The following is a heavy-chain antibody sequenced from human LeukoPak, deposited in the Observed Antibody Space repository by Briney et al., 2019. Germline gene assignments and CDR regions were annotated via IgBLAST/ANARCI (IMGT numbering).Heavy chain of an antibody. V-gene: IGHV3-23*01. J-gene: IGHJ4*02. Sequence: GGSLRLSCAASGVTLRNYAMTWIRQAPGKGPQWVSVISGDGESTYYADSVRGRFTISRDNSKNTMYLQMNNLRAEDTAIYYCAKDRDCSSTGCYVFANRGQGTLVTVSS. D-gene: IGHD2-2*01. CDR2: ISGDGEST. CDR1: GVTLRNYA. CDR3: AKDRDCSSTGCYVFAN.